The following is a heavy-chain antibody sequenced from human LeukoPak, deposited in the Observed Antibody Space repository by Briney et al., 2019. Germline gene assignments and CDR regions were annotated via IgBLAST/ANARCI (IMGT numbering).Heavy chain of an antibody. CDR3: AKGPQVGSGYHPDY. CDR1: GFTLSSYA. D-gene: IGHD3-22*01. J-gene: IGHJ4*02. CDR2: ISGSGGST. Sequence: GGSLRLSCAASGFTLSSYAMSWVRQAPGRGLEWVSVISGSGGSTYYADSVKGRFTISRDNSKNTLYLQMNSLRVEDTAVYYCAKGPQVGSGYHPDYWGQRTLVTVSS. V-gene: IGHV3-23*01.